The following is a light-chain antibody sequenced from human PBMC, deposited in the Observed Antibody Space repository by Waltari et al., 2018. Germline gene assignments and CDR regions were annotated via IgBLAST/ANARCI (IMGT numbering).Light chain of an antibody. CDR1: QRIDRW. V-gene: IGKV1-5*03. Sequence: DIQMTQSPSTLSASVGDSVTMTCRASQRIDRWLAWYQQKPGKAPRVIIYESSSLENGVPSRFSGSGFGTEFTLTINNLQPDDFATYYCQQYHSDLLSFGGGTRVEIK. J-gene: IGKJ4*01. CDR2: ESS. CDR3: QQYHSDLLS.